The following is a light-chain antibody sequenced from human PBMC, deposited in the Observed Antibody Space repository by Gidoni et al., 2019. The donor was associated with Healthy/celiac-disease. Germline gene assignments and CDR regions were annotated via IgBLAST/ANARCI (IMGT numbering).Light chain of an antibody. V-gene: IGKV3-20*01. CDR2: GAS. J-gene: IGKJ3*01. CDR3: QQYGSSPPGT. CDR1: QSVSSSY. Sequence: DIVFTQSPGTLSLSPGERATLSCRASQSVSSSYLAWYQQKPGQAPRLLIYGASSRATGIPDRFSGSGSGTDFTLTISRLEPEDFAVYYCQQYGSSPPGTFGPGTKVDIK.